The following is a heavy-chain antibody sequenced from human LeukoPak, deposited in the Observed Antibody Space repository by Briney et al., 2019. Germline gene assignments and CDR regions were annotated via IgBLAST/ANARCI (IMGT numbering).Heavy chain of an antibody. CDR3: ARRTYSSSSSLFDY. CDR2: ISAYNGNT. J-gene: IGHJ4*02. Sequence: ASVKVSCKASGYTFTSYGISWVRQAPGQGLEWMGWISAYNGNTTYAQNLQGRFTMTTDTSTSTAYMELRSLRSDDTAFYYCARRTYSSSSSLFDYWGQGTLVTVSS. CDR1: GYTFTSYG. D-gene: IGHD6-6*01. V-gene: IGHV1-18*01.